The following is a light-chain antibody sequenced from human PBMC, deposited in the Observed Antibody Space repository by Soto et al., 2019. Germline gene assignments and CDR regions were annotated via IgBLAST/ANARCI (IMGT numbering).Light chain of an antibody. V-gene: IGKV1-39*01. Sequence: DIQMTQSPSSLSASVGDRVTITCRASQKLSSYLNWYQQEPGKAPKLLIYGVSNLHSGVPSRFSARGSGTDFTLTISRLQPEDFAAYYCQQRYSSRWTFGQGTKVEIK. CDR2: GVS. CDR1: QKLSSY. CDR3: QQRYSSRWT. J-gene: IGKJ1*01.